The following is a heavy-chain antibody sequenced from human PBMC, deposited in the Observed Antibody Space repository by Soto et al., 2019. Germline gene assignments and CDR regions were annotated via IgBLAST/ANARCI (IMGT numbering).Heavy chain of an antibody. CDR2: ISYSGTT. V-gene: IGHV4-59*01. Sequence: SETLSLTCTVSGGSLSSYYWSWIRRPPGMGLEWIASISYSGTTNYNSSLKSRVTISIDTSKNQFSLKFNSVTAADKAVYYCAREGYNFGPFDYWGQGALVTVSS. D-gene: IGHD5-18*01. CDR1: GGSLSSYY. J-gene: IGHJ4*02. CDR3: AREGYNFGPFDY.